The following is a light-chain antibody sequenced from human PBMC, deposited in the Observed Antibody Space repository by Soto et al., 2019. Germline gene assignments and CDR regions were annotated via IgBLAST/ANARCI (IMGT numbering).Light chain of an antibody. CDR1: QSISKY. V-gene: IGKV3-20*01. Sequence: EIVLTQSPGTLSLSPGERATLSCRASQSISKYLAWYQQRPGQSPRLLIYAASSRATGVPARFSGGGSATDFTLSVSRLDPEDFAVYYCQQYSRSPRTFGQGTKLEIK. J-gene: IGKJ2*01. CDR2: AAS. CDR3: QQYSRSPRT.